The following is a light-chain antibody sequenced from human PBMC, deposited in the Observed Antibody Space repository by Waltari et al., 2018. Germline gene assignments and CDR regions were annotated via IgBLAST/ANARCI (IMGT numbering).Light chain of an antibody. CDR3: SSYASSK. J-gene: IGLJ2*01. V-gene: IGLV2-14*01. Sequence: QSALTQPAPVSGSPGQTISISCTGTSSDIGGHNYVSWYQQQPGKAPKLMSYDCVKRPSGVSKRFSGSKSGNTASLTISGLQAEDDAIYYCSSYASSKFGGGTKLTVL. CDR2: DCV. CDR1: SSDIGGHNY.